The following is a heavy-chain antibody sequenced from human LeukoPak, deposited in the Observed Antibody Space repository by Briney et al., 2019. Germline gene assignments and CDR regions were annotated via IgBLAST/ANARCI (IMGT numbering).Heavy chain of an antibody. J-gene: IGHJ4*02. D-gene: IGHD5-12*01. Sequence: GRSLRLSCAASGFTFSSYGMHWVRQAPGKGLEWVAVISYDGSNKYYADSVKGRFTISRDNSKNTLYLQMNSLRAEDTAVYYCAPKEDIVATRDFDYWGQGTLVTVSS. V-gene: IGHV3-30*03. CDR2: ISYDGSNK. CDR1: GFTFSSYG. CDR3: APKEDIVATRDFDY.